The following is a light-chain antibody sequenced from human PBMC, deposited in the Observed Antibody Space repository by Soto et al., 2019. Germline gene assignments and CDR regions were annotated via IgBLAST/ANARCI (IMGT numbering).Light chain of an antibody. V-gene: IGKV3-20*01. CDR3: QQHGASST. CDR1: QNVNNNF. J-gene: IGKJ4*01. Sequence: VLTQSPRTLSLSPGERATLSCRASQNVNNNFVAWYQQKPGQAPSLLIYGVSDRATGVPDRFSGSGSGTDFTLTISRLEPEDLAVYYCQQHGASSTFGGGTRVENK. CDR2: GVS.